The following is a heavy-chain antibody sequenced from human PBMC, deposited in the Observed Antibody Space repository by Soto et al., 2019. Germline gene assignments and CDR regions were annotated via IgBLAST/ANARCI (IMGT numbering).Heavy chain of an antibody. D-gene: IGHD1-26*01. CDR2: IFNSGTT. CDR1: GASTVSHYH. CDR3: ALALGPTTGLDY. Sequence: SETLSLTCSVSGASTVSHYHWTWIRQPPGKGLEWMGFIFNSGTTFYNPSLTSRLSISMDTSGNHFSLELRSVTAADTAVYYCALALGPTTGLDYWGQGTLVTVSS. V-gene: IGHV4-31*02. J-gene: IGHJ4*02.